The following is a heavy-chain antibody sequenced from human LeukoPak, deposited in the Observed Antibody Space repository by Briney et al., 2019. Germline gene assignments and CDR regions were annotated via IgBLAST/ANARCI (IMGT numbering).Heavy chain of an antibody. CDR3: AKNSRPDIVVVVGVDY. J-gene: IGHJ4*02. V-gene: IGHV3-30*18. D-gene: IGHD2-15*01. Sequence: GGSLRLSCAASGFTFSSYGMHWVRQAPGKGLEWVAVISYDGSNEYYADSVKDRFTISRDNSKNTLYLQMNSLRAEDTAVYYCAKNSRPDIVVVVGVDYWGQGTLVTVSS. CDR1: GFTFSSYG. CDR2: ISYDGSNE.